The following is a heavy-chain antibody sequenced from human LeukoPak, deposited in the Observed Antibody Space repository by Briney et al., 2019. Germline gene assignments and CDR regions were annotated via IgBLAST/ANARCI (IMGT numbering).Heavy chain of an antibody. J-gene: IGHJ6*02. CDR3: ARDRSLGYCSSTSSYSHTYYYYGMDV. CDR2: IYSGGST. Sequence: PGGSLSLSCAASGFTVSSNYMSWVRQAPGKGLEWVSVIYSGGSTYYADSVKGRFTISRHNSKNSLYLQMNSLRAEDTAVYYCARDRSLGYCSSTSSYSHTYYYYGMDVWGQGTTVTVSS. CDR1: GFTVSSNY. D-gene: IGHD2-2*01. V-gene: IGHV3-53*04.